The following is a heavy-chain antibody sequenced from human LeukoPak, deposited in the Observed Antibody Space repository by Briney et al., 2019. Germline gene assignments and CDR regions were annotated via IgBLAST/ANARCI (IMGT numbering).Heavy chain of an antibody. V-gene: IGHV3-20*04. J-gene: IGHJ3*02. CDR1: GFPFDDYG. CDR2: INWNGGST. Sequence: GGSLRLSCAASGFPFDDYGMNWVRQVPGKGLEWVSGINWNGGSTGYADSVKGRFTISRDNAKNSLYLQMNSLRAEDTALYYCARDIVLIAVAVRGSFDIWGQGTMVTVSS. D-gene: IGHD6-19*01. CDR3: ARDIVLIAVAVRGSFDI.